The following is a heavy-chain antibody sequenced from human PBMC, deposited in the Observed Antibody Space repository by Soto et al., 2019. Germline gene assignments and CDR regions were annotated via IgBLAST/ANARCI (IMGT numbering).Heavy chain of an antibody. CDR3: ARAAEMATISFLDY. J-gene: IGHJ4*02. CDR2: ISYDGSNK. Sequence: GGSLRLSCAASGFTFSSCAIHWVRQAPGKGLEWVAVISYDGSNKYYADSVKGRFTISRDNSKNTLYLQMNSLRAEDTAVYYCARAAEMATISFLDYWGQGTLVTVSS. CDR1: GFTFSSCA. D-gene: IGHD5-12*01. V-gene: IGHV3-30-3*01.